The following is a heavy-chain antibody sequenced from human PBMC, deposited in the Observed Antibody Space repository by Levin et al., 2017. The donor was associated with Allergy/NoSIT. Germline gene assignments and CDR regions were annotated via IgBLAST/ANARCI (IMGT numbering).Heavy chain of an antibody. V-gene: IGHV3-30-3*01. CDR2: ISYDGSNK. J-gene: IGHJ6*02. CDR3: ARRVDSGSYSSGYGLDV. CDR1: GFTFSSYA. D-gene: IGHD1-26*01. Sequence: GESLKISCAASGFTFSSYAMHWVRQAPGKGLEWVAVISYDGSNKYYADSVKGRFIISRDNSKNTLYLQMNSLRAEDTAVYYCARRVDSGSYSSGYGLDVWGQGTTVTVSS.